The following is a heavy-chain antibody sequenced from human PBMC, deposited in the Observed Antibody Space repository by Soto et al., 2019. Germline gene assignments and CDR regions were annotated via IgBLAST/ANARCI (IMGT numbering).Heavy chain of an antibody. CDR1: GGSISSYY. Sequence: SETLSITCTVSGGSISSYYWSWIRQPAGKGLEWIGRIYTSGSTNYNPSLKSRVTMSVDTSKNQFSLKLSSVTAADTAVYYCARESGSSSSWYSWDYYYYYGMDVWGQGTTVTVSS. CDR3: ARESGSSSSWYSWDYYYYYGMDV. D-gene: IGHD6-13*01. V-gene: IGHV4-4*07. J-gene: IGHJ6*02. CDR2: IYTSGST.